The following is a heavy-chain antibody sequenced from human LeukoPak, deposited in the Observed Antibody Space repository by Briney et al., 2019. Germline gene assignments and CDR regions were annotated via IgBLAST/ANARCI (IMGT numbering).Heavy chain of an antibody. D-gene: IGHD6-6*01. J-gene: IGHJ4*02. CDR3: AKDRDSSSDY. V-gene: IGHV3-30*18. Sequence: GGSLRLSCAASGFTFSSYGMHWVRQAPGKGLEWVAVISYDGSNKYYADSVKGRFTIFRDNSKNTLYLQMNSLRAEDTAVYYCAKDRDSSSDYWGQGTLVTVSS. CDR2: ISYDGSNK. CDR1: GFTFSSYG.